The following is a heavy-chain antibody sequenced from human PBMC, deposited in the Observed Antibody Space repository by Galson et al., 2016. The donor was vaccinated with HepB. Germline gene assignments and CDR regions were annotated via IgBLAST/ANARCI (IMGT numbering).Heavy chain of an antibody. CDR2: IIPMFPTA. CDR1: GGTFSSYA. D-gene: IGHD7-27*01. J-gene: IGHJ6*02. Sequence: SVKVSCKASGGTFSSYAISWVRQAPGQGLEWMGGIIPMFPTAHYAQKFQGRVTITADESTSTAYMELSSLRSEDTAVYYCAREEEGLGMYGMDVWGQGTTVTVSS. CDR3: AREEEGLGMYGMDV. V-gene: IGHV1-69*13.